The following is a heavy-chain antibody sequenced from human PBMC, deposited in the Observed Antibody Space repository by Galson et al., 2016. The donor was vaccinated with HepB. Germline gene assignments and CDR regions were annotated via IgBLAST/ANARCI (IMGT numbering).Heavy chain of an antibody. CDR1: GFTFNNYV. D-gene: IGHD2-8*02. V-gene: IGHV3-30*18. CDR2: ISSDGSNN. CDR3: AKGAGGWFDY. J-gene: IGHJ4*02. Sequence: SLRLSCAASGFTFNNYVIHWVRQAPGKGLEWVTVISSDGSNNDYADSVKGRFTISRDNSKNTLYLQMNSLRAEDTAVYYCAKGAGGWFDYWGQGTLVTVSS.